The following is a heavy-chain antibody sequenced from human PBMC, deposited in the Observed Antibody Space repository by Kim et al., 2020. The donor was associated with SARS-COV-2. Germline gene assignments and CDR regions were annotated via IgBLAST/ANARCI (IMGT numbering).Heavy chain of an antibody. V-gene: IGHV3-13*01. CDR3: ARGARTYDAFDI. CDR2: IGTAGDT. J-gene: IGHJ3*02. Sequence: GGSLRLSCAASGFTFSSYDMHWVRQATGKGLEWVSAIGTAGDTYYPGYVKGRFTISRENAKNSLYLQMNSLRAGDTAVYYCARGARTYDAFDIWGQGTMGTVSS. CDR1: GFTFSSYD.